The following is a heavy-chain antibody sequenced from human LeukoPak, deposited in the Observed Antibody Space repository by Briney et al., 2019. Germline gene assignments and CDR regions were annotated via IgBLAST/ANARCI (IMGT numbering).Heavy chain of an antibody. CDR1: GGTFSSYA. CDR2: IIPIFGTA. Sequence: GASVKVSCKASGGTFSSYAISWVRQARGQGLEWMGGIIPIFGTANYAQKCQGRVTITADESTSTDYMELSSLRPEDTAVYSCWGSGGTFDIWGQGTMVTVSS. CDR3: WGSGGTFDI. J-gene: IGHJ3*02. D-gene: IGHD3-10*01. V-gene: IGHV1-69*01.